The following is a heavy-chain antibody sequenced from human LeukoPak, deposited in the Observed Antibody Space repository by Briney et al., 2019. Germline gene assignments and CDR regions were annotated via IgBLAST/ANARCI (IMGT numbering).Heavy chain of an antibody. V-gene: IGHV3-23*01. CDR2: ISGGGGST. D-gene: IGHD3-10*01. CDR3: AKDRRAGSYDY. J-gene: IGHJ4*02. Sequence: PGGSLRLSCAASGFTFDDYGMNWVRQAPGKGLEWVSAISGGGGSTYYADSVKGRFTISRDNSKNTLYLQMNSLRAEDTAVYYCAKDRRAGSYDYWGQGTLVTVSS. CDR1: GFTFDDYG.